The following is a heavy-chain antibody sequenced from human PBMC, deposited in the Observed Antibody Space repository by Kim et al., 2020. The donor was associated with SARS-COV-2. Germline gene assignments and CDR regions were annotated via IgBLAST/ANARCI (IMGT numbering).Heavy chain of an antibody. Sequence: ADSVKGRFTISRDNSKNTLYLQMNSLRAEDTAVYYCAKGGSSSWVYFDYWGQGTLVTVSS. D-gene: IGHD6-13*01. V-gene: IGHV3-30*02. J-gene: IGHJ4*02. CDR3: AKGGSSSWVYFDY.